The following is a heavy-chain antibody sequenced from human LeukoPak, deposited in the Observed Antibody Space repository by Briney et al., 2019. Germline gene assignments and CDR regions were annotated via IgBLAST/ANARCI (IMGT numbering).Heavy chain of an antibody. CDR3: ARVWFGELSSDY. CDR1: GYTFTSYY. Sequence: ASVKVSCKASGYTFTSYYMHWVRQAPGQGLEWMGIINPSGGSTSCAQKFQGRVTMTRDMSTSTVHMELSSLRSEDTAVYYCARVWFGELSSDYWGQGTLVTVSS. CDR2: INPSGGST. J-gene: IGHJ4*02. V-gene: IGHV1-46*01. D-gene: IGHD3-10*01.